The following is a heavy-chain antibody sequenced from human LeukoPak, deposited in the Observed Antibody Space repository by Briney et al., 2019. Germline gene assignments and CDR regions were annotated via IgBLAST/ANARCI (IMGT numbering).Heavy chain of an antibody. V-gene: IGHV1-69*05. CDR2: IIPIFGTA. CDR3: ARDMSCSGGSCYTS. D-gene: IGHD2-15*01. CDR1: GGTFSSYA. J-gene: IGHJ4*02. Sequence: SVKVSCKASGGTFSSYAISWMRQAPGQGLEWMGGIIPIFGTANYAQKFQGRVTITTDESTSTAYMELSSLRSEDTAVYYCARDMSCSGGSCYTSWGQGTLVTVSS.